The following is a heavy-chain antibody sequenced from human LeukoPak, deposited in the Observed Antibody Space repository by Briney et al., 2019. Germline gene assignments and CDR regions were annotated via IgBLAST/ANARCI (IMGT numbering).Heavy chain of an antibody. Sequence: SETLSLTCAVYGGSFSGYYWSWIRQPPGKGLEWIGEINHSGSTNYNPSLKSQVTISVDTSKNQFSLKLSSVTAADTAVYYCARGYGDCWGQGTLVTVSS. CDR1: GGSFSGYY. D-gene: IGHD4-17*01. CDR2: INHSGST. V-gene: IGHV4-34*01. J-gene: IGHJ4*02. CDR3: ARGYGDC.